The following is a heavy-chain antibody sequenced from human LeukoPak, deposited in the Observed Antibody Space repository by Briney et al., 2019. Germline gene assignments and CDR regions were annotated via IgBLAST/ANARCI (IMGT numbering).Heavy chain of an antibody. D-gene: IGHD5-18*01. CDR3: ARDSGYSYGFPFDY. Sequence: PGGSLRLPCAASGFTFSSYWVHWVRHAPGKGLVWVSRINSDGSSTSYADSVKGRFTISRDNAKNTLYLQMNSLRAEDTAVYYCARDSGYSYGFPFDYWGQGTLDTVSS. CDR2: INSDGSST. J-gene: IGHJ4*02. V-gene: IGHV3-74*01. CDR1: GFTFSSYW.